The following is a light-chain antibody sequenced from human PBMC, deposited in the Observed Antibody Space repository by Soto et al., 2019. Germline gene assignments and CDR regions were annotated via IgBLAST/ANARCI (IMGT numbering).Light chain of an antibody. CDR1: STDVGGYNY. CDR3: GSYTSTDTQFV. V-gene: IGLV2-14*01. CDR2: EVS. J-gene: IGLJ1*01. Sequence: QSVQGQPSSVSWSPGHSITISCTGTSTDVGGYNYVSWYQHHPGKGPKLIIYEVSNRPSGVSDRFSGSKSGNKASLIISNLEAEDESDYYCGSYTSTDTQFVFGTGTKVTVL.